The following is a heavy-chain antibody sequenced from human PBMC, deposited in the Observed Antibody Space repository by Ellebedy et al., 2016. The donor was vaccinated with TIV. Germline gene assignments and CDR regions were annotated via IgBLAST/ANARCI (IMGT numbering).Heavy chain of an antibody. J-gene: IGHJ4*02. Sequence: GESLKISCAASGFTFSSYWMTWVRQAPGKGLEWVANIKEDGSRKYYADSVKGRFTISRDNDKNSLYLDMNSPRAEDTGVYYCARGRYGGRFFDYWGQGTLVTVSS. CDR2: IKEDGSRK. D-gene: IGHD4-23*01. V-gene: IGHV3-7*01. CDR3: ARGRYGGRFFDY. CDR1: GFTFSSYW.